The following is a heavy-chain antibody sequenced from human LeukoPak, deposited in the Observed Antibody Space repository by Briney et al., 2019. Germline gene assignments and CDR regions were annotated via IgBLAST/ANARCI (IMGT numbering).Heavy chain of an antibody. CDR2: INPNSGGT. CDR1: GYTFTGYY. Sequence: ASVKVSCKASGYTFTGYYMHWVRQAPGQGLEWMGWINPNSGGTNYAQKLQGRVTMTTDTSTSTAYMELRSLRSDDTAVYYCARRLIAAAGIDYWGQGTLVTVSS. V-gene: IGHV1-2*02. CDR3: ARRLIAAAGIDY. D-gene: IGHD6-13*01. J-gene: IGHJ4*02.